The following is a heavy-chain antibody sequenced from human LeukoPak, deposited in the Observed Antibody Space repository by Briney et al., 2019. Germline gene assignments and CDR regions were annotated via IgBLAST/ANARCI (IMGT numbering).Heavy chain of an antibody. CDR3: ARDSAYSSSWYDY. V-gene: IGHV4-61*08. CDR1: GGSVSSGAYY. CDR2: IYYSGST. J-gene: IGHJ4*02. Sequence: PSETLSLTCTVSGGSVSSGAYYWSWIRQPPGKALEWIGYIYYSGSTNYNPSLKSRVTISIDTSKNQFSLKLNSVTPADTAVYYCARDSAYSSSWYDYSGQGTLVTVSS. D-gene: IGHD6-13*01.